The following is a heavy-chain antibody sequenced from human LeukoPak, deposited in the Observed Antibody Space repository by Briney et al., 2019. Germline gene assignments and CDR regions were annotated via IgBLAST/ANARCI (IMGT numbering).Heavy chain of an antibody. D-gene: IGHD6-19*01. CDR2: IAPSGGSI. CDR3: ARLAGSRSPWYLDL. J-gene: IGHJ2*01. Sequence: GGSLRLSCTTFGFAFSSYSMNWVRQAPGKGLEWVSSIAPSGGSIFYADSVKGRFSISRDNAKNSLFPQMYSLGADDTAVYYCARLAGSRSPWYLDLWGRGTLVTVSS. V-gene: IGHV3-21*04. CDR1: GFAFSSYS.